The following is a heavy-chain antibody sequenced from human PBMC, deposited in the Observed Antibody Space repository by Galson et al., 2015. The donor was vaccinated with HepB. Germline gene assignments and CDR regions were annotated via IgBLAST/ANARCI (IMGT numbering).Heavy chain of an antibody. J-gene: IGHJ5*02. D-gene: IGHD6-13*01. CDR1: GYTFTSYG. CDR2: IIPIFGTA. V-gene: IGHV1-69*13. CDR3: ATGAGVWWFDP. Sequence: SVKVSCKASGYTFTSYGISWVRQAPGQGLEWMGGIIPIFGTANYAQKFQGRVTITADESTSAAYMELSSLRSEDTAVYYCATGAGVWWFDPWGQGTLVTVSS.